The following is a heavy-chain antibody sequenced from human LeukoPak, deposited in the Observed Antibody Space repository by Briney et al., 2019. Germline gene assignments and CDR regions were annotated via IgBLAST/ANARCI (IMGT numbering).Heavy chain of an antibody. CDR3: ARGRITMVRGVNYYYYGMDV. D-gene: IGHD3-10*01. CDR1: GGTFSSYA. J-gene: IGHJ6*02. Sequence: SVKVSCKASGGTFSSYAISWVRQAPGQGLEWMGRIIPILGIANYAQKFQGRVTITADKSTSTAYMELSSLRYEDTSVYYCARGRITMVRGVNYYYYGMDVWGQGTTVTVSS. CDR2: IIPILGIA. V-gene: IGHV1-69*04.